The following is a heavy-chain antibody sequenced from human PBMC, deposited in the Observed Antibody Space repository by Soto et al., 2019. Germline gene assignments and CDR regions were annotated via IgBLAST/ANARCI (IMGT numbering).Heavy chain of an antibody. J-gene: IGHJ5*02. V-gene: IGHV4-31*03. CDR3: AREQYCSGGSCYSAGWFDP. CDR1: GGSISSGGYY. D-gene: IGHD2-15*01. Sequence: SETLSLTCTVSGGSISSGGYYWSWIRQHPGKGLEWIGYIYYSGSTYYNPSLKSRVTISVDTSKNQFSLKLSSVTAADTAVYYCAREQYCSGGSCYSAGWFDPWGQGTLVTVSS. CDR2: IYYSGST.